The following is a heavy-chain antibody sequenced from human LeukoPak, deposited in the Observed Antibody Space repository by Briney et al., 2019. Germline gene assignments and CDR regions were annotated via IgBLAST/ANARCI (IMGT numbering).Heavy chain of an antibody. D-gene: IGHD6-13*01. V-gene: IGHV4-34*01. J-gene: IGHJ4*02. CDR3: ARAIAAAGMNFDY. CDR2: INHSGST. Sequence: SETLSLTCAVYGGSFSGYYWSWIRQPPGKGLEWIGEINHSGSTNYNPSLKSRVTISVDTSKNQFSLKPSSVTAADTAVYYCARAIAAAGMNFDYWGQGTLVTVSS. CDR1: GGSFSGYY.